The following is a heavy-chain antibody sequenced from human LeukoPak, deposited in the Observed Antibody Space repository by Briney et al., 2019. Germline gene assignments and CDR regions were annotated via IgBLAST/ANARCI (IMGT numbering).Heavy chain of an antibody. V-gene: IGHV3-72*01. D-gene: IGHD3-3*01. J-gene: IGHJ4*02. Sequence: GGSQRLSCAVSGFMFSDHYMYWVRLAPATGLEWVGRSRNKDHRYSTEYAASVKGRFTISRDESKNSLYLQMNSLRIEDTAIYYCVRGHDSFDYWGQGTLVTVSS. CDR3: VRGHDSFDY. CDR2: SRNKDHRYST. CDR1: GFMFSDHY.